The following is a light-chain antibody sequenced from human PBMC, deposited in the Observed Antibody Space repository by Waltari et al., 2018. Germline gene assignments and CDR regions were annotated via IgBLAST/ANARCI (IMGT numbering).Light chain of an antibody. Sequence: EIVLTQSPATLSLSPGERATLSCRASQSVSSYLAWYQRKPGQAPRLLIFDGSKRATGIPARFSGSGSGTDFTLTISSLEPEDCAVYYCQQRSNWPPIFTFGPGTKVDIK. V-gene: IGKV3-11*01. CDR1: QSVSSY. CDR2: DGS. J-gene: IGKJ3*01. CDR3: QQRSNWPPIFT.